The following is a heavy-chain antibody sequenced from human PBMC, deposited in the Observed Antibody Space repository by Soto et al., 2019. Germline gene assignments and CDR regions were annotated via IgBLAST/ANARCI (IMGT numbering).Heavy chain of an antibody. CDR2: IYHSGST. CDR1: GGSISSSNW. J-gene: IGHJ6*02. V-gene: IGHV4-4*02. CDR3: ARDQQLVRYGMDV. Sequence: QVQLQESGPGLVKPSGTLSLTCAVSGGSISSSNWWSWVRQPPGKGLEWIGEIYHSGSTNYNPSPTSRVTISVDKSKNQFSLKLSSVTAADTAVYYCARDQQLVRYGMDVWGQGTTVTVSS. D-gene: IGHD6-13*01.